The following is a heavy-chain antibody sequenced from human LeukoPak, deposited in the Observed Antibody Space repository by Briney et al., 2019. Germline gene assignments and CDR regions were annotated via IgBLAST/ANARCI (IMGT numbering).Heavy chain of an antibody. D-gene: IGHD3-10*01. CDR3: ARLPTGIFDY. CDR2: ISGSGSST. J-gene: IGHJ4*02. Sequence: GGSLRLSCAASGFSFSSYAMSWVRQAPGQGLEWVSTISGSGSSTYYADSVKGRFTISRDNSKNTLYLQMNSLRAEDTAVYYCARLPTGIFDYWGQGTLVTVSS. V-gene: IGHV3-23*01. CDR1: GFSFSSYA.